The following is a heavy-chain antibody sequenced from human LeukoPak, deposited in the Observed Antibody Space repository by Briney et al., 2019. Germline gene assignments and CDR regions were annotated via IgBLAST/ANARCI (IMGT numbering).Heavy chain of an antibody. CDR1: GFTVSSNY. D-gene: IGHD3-10*01. Sequence: PGGSLRLSCAASGFTVSSNYMSWVRQAPGKGLEWVSVIYSGGSTYYADSVKGRFTISRDNSKNTLYLQMNSLRAEDTAVYYCARVPMVRGVPRFDYWGQGTLVTVSS. V-gene: IGHV3-66*01. CDR2: IYSGGST. J-gene: IGHJ4*02. CDR3: ARVPMVRGVPRFDY.